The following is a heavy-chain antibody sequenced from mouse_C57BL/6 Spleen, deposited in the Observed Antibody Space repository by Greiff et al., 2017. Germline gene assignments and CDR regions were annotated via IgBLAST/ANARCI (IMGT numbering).Heavy chain of an antibody. CDR2: FNPSTGGT. CDR1: GYSFTGYY. D-gene: IGHD2-1*01. J-gene: IGHJ4*01. Sequence: VQLQQSGPVLVKPGASVKISCKASGYSFTGYYLNWVKQRSETSLEWIGEFNPSTGGTTYHQKFKAQATLTVDKSSSTAYMQLKSLTSEDSAVYYCARSLYSYDAMDDWGQGTSVTVSS. CDR3: ARSLYSYDAMDD. V-gene: IGHV1-42*01.